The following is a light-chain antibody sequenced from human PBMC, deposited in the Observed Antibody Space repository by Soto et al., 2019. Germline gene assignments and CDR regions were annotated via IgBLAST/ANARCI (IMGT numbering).Light chain of an antibody. Sequence: EIVMTQSPATLSVSPGESATLSCRASQSVSSNLAWHQQKPGQAPRILMYDASTRATGISDRFSGSGSGTDFTLTITRLEPEDSAVYFCQQYTGPPTTFGQGTRLEIK. V-gene: IGKV3-15*01. J-gene: IGKJ5*01. CDR3: QQYTGPPTT. CDR1: QSVSSN. CDR2: DAS.